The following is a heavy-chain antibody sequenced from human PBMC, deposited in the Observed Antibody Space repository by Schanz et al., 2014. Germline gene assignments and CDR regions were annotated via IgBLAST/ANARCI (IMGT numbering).Heavy chain of an antibody. CDR3: ALREKPYGPFAS. V-gene: IGHV4-30-2*06. D-gene: IGHD3-10*01. J-gene: IGHJ4*02. Sequence: LQLQESGSGLMKPSQTLSLTCAVSGGSISSGGYSWNWIRQSPGKGLEWIGYIYYSGNTYYNPSLKSRFPISVARSKNQSSLRLHSVTAADTAVYYCALREKPYGPFASWGQGALVTVSS. CDR1: GGSISSGGYS. CDR2: IYYSGNT.